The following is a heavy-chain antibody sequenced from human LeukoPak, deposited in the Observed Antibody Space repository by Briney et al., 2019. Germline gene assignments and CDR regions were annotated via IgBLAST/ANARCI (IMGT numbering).Heavy chain of an antibody. CDR3: ARGRSGQGQQLVRRYYYYMDV. CDR2: MNPNSGNT. D-gene: IGHD6-13*01. CDR1: GYTFINHE. V-gene: IGHV1-8*03. Sequence: ASVKVSCKASGYTFINHEINWVRQATGQGLEWMGRMNPNSGNTGYAQKFQGRVTITRNTSISTAYMELSSLRSEDTAVYYCARGRSGQGQQLVRRYYYYMDVWGKGTTVTVSS. J-gene: IGHJ6*03.